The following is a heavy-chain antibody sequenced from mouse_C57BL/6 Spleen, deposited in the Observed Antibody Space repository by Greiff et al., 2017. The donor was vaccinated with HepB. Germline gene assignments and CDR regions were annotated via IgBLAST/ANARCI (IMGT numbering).Heavy chain of an antibody. V-gene: IGHV1-82*01. CDR1: GYAFSSSW. J-gene: IGHJ4*01. CDR2: IYSGDGDT. Sequence: QVQLQHSGPELVKPGASVKISCTASGYAFSSSWMNWVKQTPGKGLEWIGRIYSGDGDTNYNGKFKGKATLTADKSSSTAYMQISSLTSEDSAVYFWSRGLYALDYWGQGTSVTVS. CDR3: SRGLYALDY. D-gene: IGHD3-3*01.